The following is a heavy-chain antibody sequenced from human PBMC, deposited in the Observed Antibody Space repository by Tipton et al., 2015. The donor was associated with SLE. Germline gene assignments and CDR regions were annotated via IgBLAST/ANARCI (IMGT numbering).Heavy chain of an antibody. CDR2: IYHTGIT. J-gene: IGHJ4*02. Sequence: TLSLTCTVSGGSISSGTYYWSWIRQHPGKGLEGIGNIYHTGITSYNPSLKSRVMISVDTSKKQFSLKLSSVTAADTAVYYCARDAVWGQGTLVTVSS. CDR1: GGSISSGTYY. V-gene: IGHV4-31*03. CDR3: ARDAV.